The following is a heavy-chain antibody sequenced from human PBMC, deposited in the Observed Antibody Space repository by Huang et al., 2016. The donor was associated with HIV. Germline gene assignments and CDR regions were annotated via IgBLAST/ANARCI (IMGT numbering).Heavy chain of an antibody. Sequence: EVQLVESGGGLVQPGGSLRLSCAASGLIFSNYWMSWVRQAPGKGQEWGAKIKEDGSEKYYVDSVKGRFTISRDNAKNSLYLQMSSLRAEDTAVYYCARDTKYYYDSSGPLTIWGQGTLVTVSS. V-gene: IGHV3-7*01. CDR2: IKEDGSEK. D-gene: IGHD3-22*01. CDR3: ARDTKYYYDSSGPLTI. J-gene: IGHJ4*02. CDR1: GLIFSNYW.